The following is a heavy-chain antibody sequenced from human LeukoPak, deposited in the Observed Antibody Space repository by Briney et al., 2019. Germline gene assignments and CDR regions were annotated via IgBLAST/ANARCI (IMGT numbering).Heavy chain of an antibody. CDR1: GFTFGDYT. D-gene: IGHD3-16*02. J-gene: IGHJ3*01. V-gene: IGHV3-23*01. CDR3: ARDMQLST. CDR2: ISYSGANS. Sequence: GRSLRLSCTASGFTFGDYTMSWVRQAPGEGLEWVSLISYSGANSYYTDSVRGRFTISRDNSKDTLFLQMNSLRAEDTAIYYCARDMQLSTWGLGTMVTVSS.